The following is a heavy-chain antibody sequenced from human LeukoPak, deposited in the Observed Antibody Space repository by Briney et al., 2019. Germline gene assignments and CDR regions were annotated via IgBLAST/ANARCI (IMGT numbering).Heavy chain of an antibody. CDR2: ISYDGIKK. J-gene: IGHJ1*01. Sequence: GRSLRLSCAASGFTFSTYAIHWVRQAPGKGLDWVAVISYDGIKKYYADSAKGRFSISRDNSKNTLYLQMNSLRAEDTAVYYCAQEIYGDSTGGRFQHWGQGTLVTVSS. V-gene: IGHV3-30*04. D-gene: IGHD4-17*01. CDR3: AQEIYGDSTGGRFQH. CDR1: GFTFSTYA.